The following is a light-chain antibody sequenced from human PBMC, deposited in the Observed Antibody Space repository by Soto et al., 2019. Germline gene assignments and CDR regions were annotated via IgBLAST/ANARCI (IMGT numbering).Light chain of an antibody. V-gene: IGKV3-15*01. CDR3: QQYDNWPSLT. CDR1: QSVSSN. J-gene: IGKJ4*01. Sequence: EIVMTQSPATLSVSPGERATLSCRASQSVSSNLAWYQQTPGQAPRLLIYGASTMATGIPARFSGSGSGTEFTLTISGLQSEHFAVYYCQQYDNWPSLTFGGGTKVEIK. CDR2: GAS.